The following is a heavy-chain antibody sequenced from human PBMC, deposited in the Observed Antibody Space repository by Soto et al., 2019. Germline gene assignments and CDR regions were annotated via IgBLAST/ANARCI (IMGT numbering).Heavy chain of an antibody. D-gene: IGHD6-13*01. V-gene: IGHV1-69*13. J-gene: IGHJ6*02. CDR1: GGTFSSYT. CDR3: ARVRWQHSYGMDV. Sequence: ASVKVSCKASGGTFSSYTISWVRQAPGQGLEWMGGIIPIFGTANYAQKFQGRVTITADESTSTAYMELSSLRSEDTAVYYCARVRWQHSYGMDVWGQGTTVTVSS. CDR2: IIPIFGTA.